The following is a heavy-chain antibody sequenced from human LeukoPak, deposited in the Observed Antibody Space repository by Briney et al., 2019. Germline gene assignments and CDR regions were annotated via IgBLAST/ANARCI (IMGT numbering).Heavy chain of an antibody. J-gene: IGHJ3*02. Sequence: GGSLRLSCEASGFTFGSYEMTWVRQAPGKGLEWVSYISSSSSTIYYADSVKGRFTISRDNSKNTLYLQMNSLRAEDTAVYYCAKDLQDIVVVVAATPSFDIWGQGTMVTVSS. CDR1: GFTFGSYE. CDR2: ISSSSSTI. V-gene: IGHV3-48*03. CDR3: AKDLQDIVVVVAATPSFDI. D-gene: IGHD2-15*01.